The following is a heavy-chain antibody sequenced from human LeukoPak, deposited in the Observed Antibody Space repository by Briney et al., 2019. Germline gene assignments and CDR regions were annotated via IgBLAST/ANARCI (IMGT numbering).Heavy chain of an antibody. J-gene: IGHJ4*02. CDR2: ISSSSSTI. V-gene: IGHV3-48*01. Sequence: GGSLRLSCAASGFTFSSYSMNWVRQAPGKGLEWVSYISSSSSTIYYADSVKGRFTISRDNAKNSLYLQMNNLRAEDTAVYYCARDPVATIGVFDYWGQGTLVTVSS. CDR1: GFTFSSYS. D-gene: IGHD5-12*01. CDR3: ARDPVATIGVFDY.